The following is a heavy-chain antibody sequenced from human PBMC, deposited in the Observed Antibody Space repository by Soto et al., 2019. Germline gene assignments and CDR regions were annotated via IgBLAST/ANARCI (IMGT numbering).Heavy chain of an antibody. Sequence: ASVKVSCKASGYTFTDHYIHWLRQAPGQSLEWMGWINPYSGGTHFARKFQDRVTMARDTSVSTAYMELSSLKSDDTAVYYCARPKYGEKYFDSWGQGTVVTVSS. CDR2: INPYSGGT. CDR3: ARPKYGEKYFDS. D-gene: IGHD2-21*01. J-gene: IGHJ4*02. V-gene: IGHV1-2*02. CDR1: GYTFTDHY.